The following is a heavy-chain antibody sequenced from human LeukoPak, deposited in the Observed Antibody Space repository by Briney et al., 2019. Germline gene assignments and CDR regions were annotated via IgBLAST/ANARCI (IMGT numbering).Heavy chain of an antibody. D-gene: IGHD3-3*01. CDR2: IRYDGSNK. J-gene: IGHJ4*02. Sequence: GGSLRLSCAASGFIFSSYGMHWVRQAPGKGLEWVAFIRYDGSNKYYADSVKGRFTISRDNSKNTLYLQMNSLRAEDTAVYYCASSGPLRFLSFFDYWGQGTLVTVSS. V-gene: IGHV3-30*02. CDR3: ASSGPLRFLSFFDY. CDR1: GFIFSSYG.